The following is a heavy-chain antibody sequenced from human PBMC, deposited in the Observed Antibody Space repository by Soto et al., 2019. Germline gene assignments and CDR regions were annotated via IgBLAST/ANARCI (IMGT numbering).Heavy chain of an antibody. CDR1: GFTFSNYA. J-gene: IGHJ5*02. V-gene: IGHV3-30-3*01. Sequence: QVQLVESGGGVVQPGRSLRLSCAASGFTFSNYAMHWVRQAPGKGLEWVAVISDDGSNKNYADSVKGRFTISRDNSKNTLYLQMNSLRAEDMAVYYCARGLVVVINRDWFDPWGQGTLVTVSS. D-gene: IGHD3-22*01. CDR2: ISDDGSNK. CDR3: ARGLVVVINRDWFDP.